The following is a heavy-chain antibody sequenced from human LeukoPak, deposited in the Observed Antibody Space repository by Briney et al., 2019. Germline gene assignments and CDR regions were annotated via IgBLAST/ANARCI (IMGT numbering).Heavy chain of an antibody. CDR2: ISNDESRI. V-gene: IGHV3-30*04. D-gene: IGHD1-7*01. J-gene: IGHJ3*02. CDR3: ARDSGNYLDAFDI. Sequence: GGSLRLSCAASGFTFSSYAMHWVRQAPSKGLEWVALISNDESRIHYADSVKGRFTISRDNSKNTLYLQMNSLRTEDTAVYYCARDSGNYLDAFDIWGQGTMVTVSS. CDR1: GFTFSSYA.